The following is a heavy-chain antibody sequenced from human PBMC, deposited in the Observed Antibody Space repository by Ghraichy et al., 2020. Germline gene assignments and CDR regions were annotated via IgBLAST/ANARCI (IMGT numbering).Heavy chain of an antibody. J-gene: IGHJ4*02. CDR2: IYYSGST. Sequence: SETLSLTCTVSGGSISSYYWSWIRQPPGKGLEWIGYIYYSGSTNYNPSLKSRVTISVDTSKNQFSLKLSSVTAADTAVYYCARDRGYCSGGSCYSQYYFDYWGQATLVTVSS. D-gene: IGHD2-15*01. V-gene: IGHV4-59*01. CDR1: GGSISSYY. CDR3: ARDRGYCSGGSCYSQYYFDY.